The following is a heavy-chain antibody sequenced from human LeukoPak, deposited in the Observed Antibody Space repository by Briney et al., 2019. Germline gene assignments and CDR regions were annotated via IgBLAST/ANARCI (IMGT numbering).Heavy chain of an antibody. D-gene: IGHD1-26*01. J-gene: IGHJ3*02. CDR3: AKEWGAGSDAFDI. CDR1: GFTFSSYG. CDR2: ISYDGSNK. Sequence: RGSLRLSCAASGFTFSSYGMHWVRQAPGKGLEWVAVISYDGSNKYYADSVKGRFTISRDNSKNTLYLQMNSLRAEDTAVYYCAKEWGAGSDAFDIWGQGTMVTVSS. V-gene: IGHV3-30*18.